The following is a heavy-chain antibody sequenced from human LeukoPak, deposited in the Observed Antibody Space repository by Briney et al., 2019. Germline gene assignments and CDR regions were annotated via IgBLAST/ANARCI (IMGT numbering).Heavy chain of an antibody. CDR1: GGSISPYY. CDR2: IYYSGST. Sequence: SETLSLTCTVSGGSISPYYLSWIRQPPGKGLEWIGYIYYSGSTNYNPSLKSRVTISVDTSKNQFSLKLSSLTPADTAVYYCARYRNEALFAFDIWGQGTMVTVSS. CDR3: ARYRNEALFAFDI. D-gene: IGHD1-14*01. J-gene: IGHJ3*02. V-gene: IGHV4-59*01.